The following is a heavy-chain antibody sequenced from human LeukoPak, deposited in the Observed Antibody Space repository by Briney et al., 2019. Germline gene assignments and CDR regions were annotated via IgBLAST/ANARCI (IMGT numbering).Heavy chain of an antibody. D-gene: IGHD3-10*01. V-gene: IGHV3-20*04. CDR1: GFTFDDYD. CDR3: ARRDYYGSGSPDY. J-gene: IGHJ4*02. Sequence: PGGSLRLSCAASGFTFDDYDMSWVRQAPGKGLEWVSGINWNGGSTGYADSVKGRFTISGDNAKNSLYLQMNSLRAEDTALYYCARRDYYGSGSPDYWGQGTLVTVSS. CDR2: INWNGGST.